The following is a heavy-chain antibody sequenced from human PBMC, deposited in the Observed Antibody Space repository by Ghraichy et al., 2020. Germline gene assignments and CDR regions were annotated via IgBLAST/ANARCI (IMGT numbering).Heavy chain of an antibody. J-gene: IGHJ6*02. CDR1: GFTFSSYS. Sequence: GGSLRLSCVGSGFTFSSYSMNWVRQSPGKGLEWVSYITSSGRFISYADSVKGRFTISRDNAQNSLYLQMSRLSDEDTAVYYCARGSTVVRFYYYDGRDVWGQGTTVTV. CDR3: ARGSTVVRFYYYDGRDV. D-gene: IGHD2-21*01. V-gene: IGHV3-48*02. CDR2: ITSSGRFI.